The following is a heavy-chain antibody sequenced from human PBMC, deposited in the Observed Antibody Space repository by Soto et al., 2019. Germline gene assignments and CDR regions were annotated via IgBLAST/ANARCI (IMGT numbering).Heavy chain of an antibody. CDR2: INAGNGNT. Sequence: GASVKVSCKASGYTFTSYAMHWVRQAPGQRLEWMGWINAGNGNTKYSQKFQGRVTITRDTSASTAYMELSSLRSEDTAVYYCARERIYYYDSSPFDYWGQGTLVTVS. J-gene: IGHJ4*02. D-gene: IGHD3-22*01. CDR3: ARERIYYYDSSPFDY. V-gene: IGHV1-3*01. CDR1: GYTFTSYA.